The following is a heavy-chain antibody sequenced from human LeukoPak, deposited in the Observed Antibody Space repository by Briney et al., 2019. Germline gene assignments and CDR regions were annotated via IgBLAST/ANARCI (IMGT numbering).Heavy chain of an antibody. CDR2: IYYSGST. V-gene: IGHV4-59*01. J-gene: IGHJ4*02. Sequence: SETLSLTCTVSGGSISSYYWSWIRQPPGKGLEWIGYIYYSGSTNYNPSLKSRVTISVDTSKNQFSLKLSSVTAADTAVYCCARGRRAPTYYYDSSGLKKYYFDYWGQGTLVTVSS. CDR1: GGSISSYY. CDR3: ARGRRAPTYYYDSSGLKKYYFDY. D-gene: IGHD3-22*01.